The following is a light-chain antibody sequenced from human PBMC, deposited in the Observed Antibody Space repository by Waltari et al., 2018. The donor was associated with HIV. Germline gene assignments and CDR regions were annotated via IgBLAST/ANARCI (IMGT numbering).Light chain of an antibody. CDR2: DTY. CDR3: QQYGTSVT. Sequence: DIVFTQSPGTLSLSSGERVTLSCRASQSVAGNHLAWYQQRTGQAPRYLIYDTYRRATGIPDRFSGSGSGTDFTLTIGSLEPEDFAVYYCQQYGTSVTFGQGTRLEIK. CDR1: QSVAGNH. J-gene: IGKJ5*01. V-gene: IGKV3-20*01.